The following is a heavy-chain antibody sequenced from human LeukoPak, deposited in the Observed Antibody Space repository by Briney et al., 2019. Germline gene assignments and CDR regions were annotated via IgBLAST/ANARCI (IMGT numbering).Heavy chain of an antibody. Sequence: SETLSLTCTVSGGSTSGYFWSWIRQPAGKGLEWISRIYSSGINKYNPSLKGRVTMSLDTSKNHLSLNLSSVTAADTAVYYCAREPTSGREPTSGRPLDYWGQGTLVTVSS. J-gene: IGHJ4*02. CDR1: GGSTSGYF. D-gene: IGHD5-12*01. CDR2: IYSSGIN. V-gene: IGHV4-4*07. CDR3: AREPTSGREPTSGRPLDY.